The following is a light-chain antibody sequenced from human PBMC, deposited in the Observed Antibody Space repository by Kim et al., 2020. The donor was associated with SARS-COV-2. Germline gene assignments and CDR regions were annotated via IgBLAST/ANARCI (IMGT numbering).Light chain of an antibody. V-gene: IGKV1-39*01. CDR2: AAS. CDR3: QQYNSYSRA. Sequence: DIQMTQSPSSLSASVGDRVTITCRASQSISSYLNWYQQKPGKVPKLLIYAASSLQSGVPSRFSGSGSGTDFTLTISSLQPDDFATYYCQQYNSYSRAFGQGTKVDIK. J-gene: IGKJ1*01. CDR1: QSISSY.